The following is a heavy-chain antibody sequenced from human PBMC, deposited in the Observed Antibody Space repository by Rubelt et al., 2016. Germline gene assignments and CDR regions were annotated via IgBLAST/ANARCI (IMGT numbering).Heavy chain of an antibody. V-gene: IGHV7-4-1*02. CDR1: GYTLTSYG. CDR2: INTNTGNP. D-gene: IGHD3-10*01. Sequence: QVQLVQSGSELKKPGASVKISCKASGYTLTSYGMNWVRQAPGQGLEWMGWINTNTGNPTYAQGLTGRFVFSLDTSVSTTYLQISSLKAEDTAIYYCARTEFGFDPWGQGTLVTVSS. J-gene: IGHJ5*02. CDR3: ARTEFGFDP.